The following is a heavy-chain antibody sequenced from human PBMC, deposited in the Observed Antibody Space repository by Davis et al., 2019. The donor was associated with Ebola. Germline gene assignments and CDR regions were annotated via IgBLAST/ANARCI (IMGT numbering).Heavy chain of an antibody. CDR3: AKDSQENRIAVAPSDFDY. CDR1: GITFSTYA. V-gene: IGHV3-9*01. CDR2: ISWNSNSI. J-gene: IGHJ4*02. D-gene: IGHD6-19*01. Sequence: PGGSLRLSCTASGITFSTYAMHWVRQAPGKGLEWVSGISWNSNSIGYAGSVKGRFTISRDNAKDSLYLQMNSLRAEDTALYYCAKDSQENRIAVAPSDFDYWGQGTLVTVSS.